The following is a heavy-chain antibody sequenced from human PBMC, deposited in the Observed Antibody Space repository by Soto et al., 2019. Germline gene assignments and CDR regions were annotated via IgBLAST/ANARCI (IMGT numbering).Heavy chain of an antibody. D-gene: IGHD4-17*01. Sequence: EVQLVETGGGLIQPGGSLRLSCAASGFTVSSNYMSWVRQAPGKGLEWVSVIYSGGSTYYADSVKGRFTISRDNSKNTRYLQMNSLRAEDTAVYYCARDRPTVTTPIFGGMDVWGQGTTVTVSS. CDR3: ARDRPTVTTPIFGGMDV. J-gene: IGHJ6*02. V-gene: IGHV3-53*02. CDR2: IYSGGST. CDR1: GFTVSSNY.